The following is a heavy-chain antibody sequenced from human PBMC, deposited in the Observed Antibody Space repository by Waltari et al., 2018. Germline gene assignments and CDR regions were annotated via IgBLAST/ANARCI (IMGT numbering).Heavy chain of an antibody. J-gene: IGHJ4*02. CDR1: GYPPTDLS. CDR2: FDPEDGET. CDR3: ATFPRDGVY. D-gene: IGHD3-16*01. Sequence: VQLVQTVAEVKKPVASAKVCCTVPGYPPTDLSMRWVRQAPGKGLEWMGGFDPEDGETIYAQKCQGRVTMTEDTSTDTAYMGLSSLRSEVKAVYYCATFPRDGVYWGQGTLVTVSS. V-gene: IGHV1-24*01.